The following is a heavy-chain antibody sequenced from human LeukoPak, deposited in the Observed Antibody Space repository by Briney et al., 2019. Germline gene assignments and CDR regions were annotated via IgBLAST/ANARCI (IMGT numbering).Heavy chain of an antibody. V-gene: IGHV4-59*01. CDR2: IYYNGGT. D-gene: IGHD6-19*01. CDR3: ARLHSSAYFEEFDP. J-gene: IGHJ5*02. Sequence: PSETLSLTCIVSGGSINGYYWSWIRQPPGKGLEGIGYIYYNGGTNYNPSLKSRVTISVDTSKDQFSLKLSSVTAADTAVYYCARLHSSAYFEEFDPWGQGTLVTVSS. CDR1: GGSINGYY.